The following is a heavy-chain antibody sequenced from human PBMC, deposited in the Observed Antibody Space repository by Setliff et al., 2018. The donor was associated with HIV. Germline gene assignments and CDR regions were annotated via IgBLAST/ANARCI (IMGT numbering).Heavy chain of an antibody. CDR3: ATDLCSAGSFRAIDDAFNL. Sequence: ASVKVSCKAAGYTFKDYFIQWVQQAPGKGLKWMGRIDPEDGKTLYAEKFHGRITITADTSGDTAYMELSSLSSEDTAVYFCATDLCSAGSFRAIDDAFNLWGQGTMVTVSS. J-gene: IGHJ3*01. V-gene: IGHV1-69-2*01. CDR2: IDPEDGKT. D-gene: IGHD2-15*01. CDR1: GYTFKDYF.